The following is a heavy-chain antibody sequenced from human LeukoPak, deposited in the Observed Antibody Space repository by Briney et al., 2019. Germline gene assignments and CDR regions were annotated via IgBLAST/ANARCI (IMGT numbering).Heavy chain of an antibody. CDR3: ASETYYYGSGSRYNGV. Sequence: SETLSLTCTVSGYSISSGYYWGWLRQPPGKGLGGIGSIYRSGSTNYKPSLKSRVTISVDTSKNQFSLKLSSVTAADTAVYYCASETYYYGSGSRYNGVWGKGTTVTVSS. D-gene: IGHD3-10*01. J-gene: IGHJ6*04. V-gene: IGHV4-38-2*02. CDR2: IYRSGST. CDR1: GYSISSGYY.